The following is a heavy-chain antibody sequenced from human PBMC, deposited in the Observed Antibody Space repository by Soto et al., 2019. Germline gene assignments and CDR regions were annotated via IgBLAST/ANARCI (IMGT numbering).Heavy chain of an antibody. J-gene: IGHJ6*02. D-gene: IGHD2-2*01. CDR2: IIPIFGTA. V-gene: IGHV1-69*13. Sequence: VASVKVSCKASGGTFSSYAISWVRQAPGQGLEWMGGIIPIFGTANYAQKFQGRVTITADESTSTAYMELSSLRSEDTAVYYCASPYCSSTSCTIYYYYGMDVWGQGTTVTVSS. CDR3: ASPYCSSTSCTIYYYYGMDV. CDR1: GGTFSSYA.